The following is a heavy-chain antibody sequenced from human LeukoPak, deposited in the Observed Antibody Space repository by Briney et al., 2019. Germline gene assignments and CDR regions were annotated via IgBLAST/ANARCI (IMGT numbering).Heavy chain of an antibody. V-gene: IGHV4-59*12. CDR3: ARRWNARLYNWFDP. Sequence: PSETLSLTCTVSGGSISSYYWSWIRQPPGKGLEWLGYIYYSGSTNYNPSLKSRVTISVDTSKNHFSLKVSSVTAADTAVYYCARRWNARLYNWFDPWGQGTLVTVSS. CDR2: IYYSGST. CDR1: GGSISSYY. D-gene: IGHD1-1*01. J-gene: IGHJ5*02.